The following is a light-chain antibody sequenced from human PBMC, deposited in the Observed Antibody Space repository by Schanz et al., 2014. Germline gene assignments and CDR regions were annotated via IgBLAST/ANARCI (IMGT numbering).Light chain of an antibody. J-gene: IGKJ1*01. CDR1: QSVRSY. V-gene: IGKV3-20*01. CDR3: QQYGSSPPT. CDR2: SAS. Sequence: EILLTQSPATVSLSPGQRATLSCRASQSVRSYLAWYQQKPGQAPRLLIYSASNRASGIPARFSASGSGTDFILTISRLEPEDFAVYYCQQYGSSPPTFGQGTKVEIK.